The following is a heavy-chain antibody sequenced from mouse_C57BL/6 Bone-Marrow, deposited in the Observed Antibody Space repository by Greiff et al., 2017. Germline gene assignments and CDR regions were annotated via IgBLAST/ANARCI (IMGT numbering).Heavy chain of an antibody. Sequence: VQLQQSGPELVKPGASVKISCKASGYAFSSSWMNWVKQRPGKGLEWIGRIYPGDGDTNYNGKFKGKATLTADKSSSTAYMQLSSLTSEDSAVDFCARCGYDAGFAYWGQGTLVTVSA. J-gene: IGHJ3*01. D-gene: IGHD2-2*01. V-gene: IGHV1-82*01. CDR1: GYAFSSSW. CDR2: IYPGDGDT. CDR3: ARCGYDAGFAY.